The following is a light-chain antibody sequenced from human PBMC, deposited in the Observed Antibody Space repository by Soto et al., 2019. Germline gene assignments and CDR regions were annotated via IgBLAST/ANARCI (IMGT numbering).Light chain of an antibody. V-gene: IGLV2-14*01. CDR2: AVS. CDR1: SSDVGLYDY. Sequence: QSLLTQPASLSGSPGQSITISCTGTSSDVGLYDYVSWYQQHPGKAPQLMIYAVSNRPSGVSNRFSASKSGNTASLFISGRKAEGEADYYCSSYTRDSGYVVGSGTKVKVL. CDR3: SSYTRDSGYV. J-gene: IGLJ1*01.